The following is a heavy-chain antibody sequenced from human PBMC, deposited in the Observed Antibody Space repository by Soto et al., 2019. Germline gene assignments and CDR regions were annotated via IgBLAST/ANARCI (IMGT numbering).Heavy chain of an antibody. CDR2: ISAHNGNT. CDR3: ARGRYGDY. D-gene: IGHD1-1*01. J-gene: IGHJ4*02. Sequence: QVHLVQSGAEVKKPGASVKVSCKGSGYAFTTYGITWVRQAPGQGLEWMGWISAHNGNTNYAQKLQGRVTVTRDTPTSTAYMELRSLRSDGTAVYYCARGRYGDYWGQGALVTVSS. V-gene: IGHV1-18*01. CDR1: GYAFTTYG.